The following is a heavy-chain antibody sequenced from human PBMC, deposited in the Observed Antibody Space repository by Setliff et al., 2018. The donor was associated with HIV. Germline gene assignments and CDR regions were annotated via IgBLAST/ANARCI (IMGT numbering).Heavy chain of an antibody. CDR1: GYAIDNGYT. CDR3: ARVVPEVVYGAYWFDP. J-gene: IGHJ5*02. D-gene: IGHD4-17*01. Sequence: SETLSLTCSVPGYAIDNGYTWGWIRQSPGKGLEWIGEINHSGSTNYNPSLKSRVTMSVDTSKNQVSLKLNSVTAADAAVYYCARVVPEVVYGAYWFDPWGQGTLVTVSS. CDR2: INHSGST. V-gene: IGHV4-38-2*02.